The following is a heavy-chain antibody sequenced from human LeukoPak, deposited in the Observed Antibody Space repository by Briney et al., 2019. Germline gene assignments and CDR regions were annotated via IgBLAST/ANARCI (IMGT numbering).Heavy chain of an antibody. Sequence: GSLRLSCAASGFTFSNYNMNWVRQPPGKGLEWIGSIYYSGSTYYNPSLKSRVTISVDTSKNQFSLKLSSVTAADTAVYYCARDRGSSWPYYFDYWGQGTLVTVSS. J-gene: IGHJ4*02. V-gene: IGHV4-39*07. CDR1: GFTFSNYN. CDR2: IYYSGST. CDR3: ARDRGSSWPYYFDY. D-gene: IGHD6-13*01.